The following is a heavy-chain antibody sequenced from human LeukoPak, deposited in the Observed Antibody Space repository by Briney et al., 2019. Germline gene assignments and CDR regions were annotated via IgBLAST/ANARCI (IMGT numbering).Heavy chain of an antibody. CDR1: GFTISNYF. J-gene: IGHJ5*02. CDR2: INSDGSDI. V-gene: IGHV3-74*01. CDR3: ARHIAAAAFDP. Sequence: GGSLRLSCAASGFTISNYFMHWVRQGPGKGLVWVSRINSDGSDINYADSVKGRFTISRDNAKNTLYLQMNSLRDEDTAVYYCARHIAAAAFDPWGQWTLVTVSS. D-gene: IGHD6-13*01.